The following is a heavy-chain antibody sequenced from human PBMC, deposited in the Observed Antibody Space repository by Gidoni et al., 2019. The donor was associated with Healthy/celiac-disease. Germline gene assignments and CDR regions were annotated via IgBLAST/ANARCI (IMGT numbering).Heavy chain of an antibody. CDR2: ISYDGSNK. D-gene: IGHD1-7*01. J-gene: IGHJ3*02. Sequence: QVQLVEPGGGVVQPGRSLRLPCAASGFPFSSYAMHWVRQAPGKGLEWVAVISYDGSNKYYADSVKGRFTISRDNSKNTLYLQMNSLRAEDTAVYYCARASGTPDAFDIWGQGTMVTVSS. CDR1: GFPFSSYA. CDR3: ARASGTPDAFDI. V-gene: IGHV3-30*01.